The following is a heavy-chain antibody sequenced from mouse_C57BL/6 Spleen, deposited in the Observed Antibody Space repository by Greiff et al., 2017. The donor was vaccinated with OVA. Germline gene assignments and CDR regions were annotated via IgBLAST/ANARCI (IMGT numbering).Heavy chain of an antibody. CDR3: ARSEYYYGSSYFDY. J-gene: IGHJ2*01. V-gene: IGHV1-59*01. Sequence: QVQLQQPGAELVRPGTSVKLSCKASGYTFTSYWMHWVKQRPGQGLEWIGVIDPSDSYTNYNQKFKGKATLTVDTSSSTAYMQLSSLTSEDSAVYYCARSEYYYGSSYFDYWGQGTTLTVSS. CDR2: IDPSDSYT. CDR1: GYTFTSYW. D-gene: IGHD1-1*01.